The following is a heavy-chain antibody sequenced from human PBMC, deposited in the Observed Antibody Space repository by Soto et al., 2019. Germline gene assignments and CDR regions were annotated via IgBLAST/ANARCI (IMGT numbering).Heavy chain of an antibody. D-gene: IGHD3-10*01. V-gene: IGHV1-2*04. CDR3: ARGHSRVTMVRGVQPGNWFDP. Sequence: KVSCKASGYTFTGYYMHWVRQAPGQGLEWMGWINPNSGGTNYAQKFQGWVTMTRDTSISTAYMELSRLRSDDTAVYYCARGHSRVTMVRGVQPGNWFDPWGQGTLVTVSS. CDR2: INPNSGGT. CDR1: GYTFTGYY. J-gene: IGHJ5*02.